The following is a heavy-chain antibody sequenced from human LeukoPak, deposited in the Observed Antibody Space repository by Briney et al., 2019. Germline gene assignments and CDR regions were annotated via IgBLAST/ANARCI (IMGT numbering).Heavy chain of an antibody. V-gene: IGHV4-61*02. CDR2: IYTRGST. Sequence: SETLSLTCTVSGGSISSGRYYWSWIRRPAGKGLEWIGRIYTRGSTNYNPSLKSRVTMPVDTSKNQFSLKLSSVTAADTAVYYCATDGMVRGPDAWFDSWGQGTLVTVSS. J-gene: IGHJ5*01. CDR3: ATDGMVRGPDAWFDS. CDR1: GGSISSGRYY. D-gene: IGHD3-10*01.